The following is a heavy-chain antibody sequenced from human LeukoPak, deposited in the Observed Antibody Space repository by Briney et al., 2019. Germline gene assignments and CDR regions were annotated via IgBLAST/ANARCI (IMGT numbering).Heavy chain of an antibody. J-gene: IGHJ4*02. Sequence: PGGSLRLSCAASGFTVSSNYMSWVRQAPGKELEWVANIKQDGSEKYYVDSVKGRFTISRDNSKNTLYLQMNSLRAEDTAVYYCARDRGGDPAHSEDDWGILDYWGQGTLVTVSS. D-gene: IGHD3-10*01. CDR1: GFTVSSNY. V-gene: IGHV3-7*03. CDR2: IKQDGSEK. CDR3: ARDRGGDPAHSEDDWGILDY.